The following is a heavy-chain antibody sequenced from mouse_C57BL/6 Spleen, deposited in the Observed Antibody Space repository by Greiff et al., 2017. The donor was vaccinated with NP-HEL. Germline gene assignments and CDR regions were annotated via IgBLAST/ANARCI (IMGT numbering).Heavy chain of an antibody. J-gene: IGHJ4*01. D-gene: IGHD2-2*01. CDR1: GYTFTSYW. Sequence: EVKLVESGTVLARPGASVKMSCKTSGYTFTSYWMHWVKQRPGQGLEWIGAIYPGNSDTSYNQKFKGKAKLTAVTSASTAYMELSSLTNEDSAVYYCTTDGYDGYYAMDYWGQGTSVTVSS. CDR3: TTDGYDGYYAMDY. V-gene: IGHV1-5*01. CDR2: IYPGNSDT.